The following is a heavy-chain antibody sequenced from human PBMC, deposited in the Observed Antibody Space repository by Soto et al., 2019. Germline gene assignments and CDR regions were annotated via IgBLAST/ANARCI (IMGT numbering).Heavy chain of an antibody. D-gene: IGHD5-18*01. J-gene: IGHJ6*02. V-gene: IGHV1-69*01. CDR2: VIPLFDTA. CDR1: GGIFTNNA. CDR3: ETGGHNDGYNFYHGMDV. Sequence: QVQVVQSGAEVKKPGSSVKVSCKVSGGIFTNNAISWVRQAPGQGLEWLGGVIPLFDTAYYAQIFLGRLRISADGATTTAYMALSGLKSADTAVYFCETGGHNDGYNFYHGMDVWGQGTTVTVS.